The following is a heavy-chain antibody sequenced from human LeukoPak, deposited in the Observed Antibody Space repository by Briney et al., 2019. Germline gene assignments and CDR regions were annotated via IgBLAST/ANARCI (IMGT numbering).Heavy chain of an antibody. CDR3: AQGDCGSISCPGPLN. D-gene: IGHD2-2*01. V-gene: IGHV3-48*03. CDR2: ISSSGSNI. J-gene: IGHJ4*02. CDR1: GFTFSSYE. Sequence: GGSLRLSCAASGFTFSSYEMNWVRQAPGKGLEWVSYISSSGSNIYYADSVKGRFTISRDNSKNTLYLQMNSLRAEDTSVYYCAQGDCGSISCPGPLNWGQGTLVTVSS.